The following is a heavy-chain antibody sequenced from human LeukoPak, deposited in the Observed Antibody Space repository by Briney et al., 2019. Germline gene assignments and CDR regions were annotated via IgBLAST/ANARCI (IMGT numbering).Heavy chain of an antibody. D-gene: IGHD3-22*01. CDR1: GYTFTSYY. Sequence: ASVKVSCKASGYTFTSYYMHWVRQAPGQGLEWMGIVNPSGGSTTYAQKFQGRVTMTRDTSTSTVYMELSSLRSEDTAVYYCARANSAYYYCFDYWGQGTLDTVSS. J-gene: IGHJ4*02. V-gene: IGHV1-46*01. CDR3: ARANSAYYYCFDY. CDR2: VNPSGGST.